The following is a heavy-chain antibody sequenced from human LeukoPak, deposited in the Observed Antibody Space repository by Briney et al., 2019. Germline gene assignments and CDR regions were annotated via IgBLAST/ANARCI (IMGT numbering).Heavy chain of an antibody. CDR3: ARDPGGYFDL. CDR1: GGSISSGGYY. J-gene: IGHJ2*01. CDR2: IYYSGST. Sequence: SETLSLTCTVSGGSISSGGYYWSWIRQHPGKGLEWIGYIYYSGSTYYNPSLKSRVTISVDTSKNQFSLKLSSVTAADTAVYYCARDPGGYFDLWGRGTLVTVSS. D-gene: IGHD3-10*01. V-gene: IGHV4-30-4*08.